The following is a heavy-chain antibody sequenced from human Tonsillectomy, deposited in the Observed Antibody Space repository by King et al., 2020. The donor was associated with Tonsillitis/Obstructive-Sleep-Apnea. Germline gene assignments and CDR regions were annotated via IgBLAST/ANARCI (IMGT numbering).Heavy chain of an antibody. Sequence: VQLVESGGGLVQPGGSLRLSCAASGFMFNDHYMDWVRQAPGEGLEWVGRSRNKANGYTTEYAASVKGRFTISRDESGKSLYLQLSSLKTEDTAVYVCVRGPPGGFSHPYFYYYYLDVWGKGTTVTVFS. CDR2: SRNKANGYTT. CDR3: VRGPPGGFSHPYFYYYYLDV. V-gene: IGHV3-72*01. J-gene: IGHJ6*03. CDR1: GFMFNDHY. D-gene: IGHD2-15*01.